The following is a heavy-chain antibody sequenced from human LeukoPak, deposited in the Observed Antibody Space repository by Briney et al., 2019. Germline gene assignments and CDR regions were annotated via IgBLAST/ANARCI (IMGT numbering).Heavy chain of an antibody. J-gene: IGHJ4*02. CDR2: VYYSGST. Sequence: SETLSLTCIVSVGSISSSTYYWGWIRQPPGKGLEWIGFVYYSGSTSYNPSLKSRVTISVDTSKNQFSLKLSSVTAADTAVYYCARSSSTSCSFDYWGQGTLVTVSS. CDR3: ARSSSTSCSFDY. V-gene: IGHV4-39*07. D-gene: IGHD2-2*01. CDR1: VGSISSSTYY.